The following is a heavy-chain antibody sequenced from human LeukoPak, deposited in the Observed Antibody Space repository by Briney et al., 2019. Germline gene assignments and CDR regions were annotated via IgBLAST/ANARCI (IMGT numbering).Heavy chain of an antibody. V-gene: IGHV1-18*01. CDR3: ARSSGDSSGYYLGDFDY. J-gene: IGHJ4*02. Sequence: APVKVSCKASGHTFTSYGISWVRQAPGHGLEWMGWISAYNGNTNYAQKLQGRVTMTTDTSTSTAYMELRSLRSDDTAVYYCARSSGDSSGYYLGDFDYGGQGTLVTVSS. D-gene: IGHD3-22*01. CDR1: GHTFTSYG. CDR2: ISAYNGNT.